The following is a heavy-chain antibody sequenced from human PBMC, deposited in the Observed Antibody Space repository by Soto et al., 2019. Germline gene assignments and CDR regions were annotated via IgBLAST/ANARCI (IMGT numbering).Heavy chain of an antibody. V-gene: IGHV1-69*01. J-gene: IGHJ4*02. D-gene: IGHD3-3*01. CDR3: ARDTGVTPRKNYFDY. Sequence: QVQLLQSGAEVKKPGSAVKVSCKASGGTFSSYAISWVRQAPGQGLEWMGGIIPMFGTANFAQKFQGRIAITADESTSTAYMELSSLRSEDTAVYYCARDTGVTPRKNYFDYWGQETLDTVSS. CDR2: IIPMFGTA. CDR1: GGTFSSYA.